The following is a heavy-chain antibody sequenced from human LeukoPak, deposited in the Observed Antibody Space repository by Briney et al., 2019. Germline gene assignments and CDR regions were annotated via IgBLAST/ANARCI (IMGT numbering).Heavy chain of an antibody. D-gene: IGHD6-13*01. CDR1: GFTFSSCA. Sequence: GGSLTLACAASGFTFSSCAMSWVRQAPGKGLERVSAISGSGGSTYYADSVKGRFTISRDNSKNTLFLQMNSLRAEDTAVYYCAKDTGYSSSYLPDYWGQGTLVTVSS. CDR3: AKDTGYSSSYLPDY. J-gene: IGHJ4*02. V-gene: IGHV3-23*01. CDR2: ISGSGGST.